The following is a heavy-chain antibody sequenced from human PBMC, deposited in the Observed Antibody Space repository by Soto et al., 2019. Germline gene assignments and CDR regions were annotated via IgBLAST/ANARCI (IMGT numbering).Heavy chain of an antibody. Sequence: SETLSLTCAVYGGSFSGYYWSWIRQPPGKGLEWIGEINHSGSTNYNPSLKSRVTISVDTSKNQFSLKLSSVTAADTAVYYCARGRTTLWFGELYWYYFDYWGQGTLVTVSS. CDR1: GGSFSGYY. CDR3: ARGRTTLWFGELYWYYFDY. D-gene: IGHD3-10*01. CDR2: INHSGST. V-gene: IGHV4-34*01. J-gene: IGHJ4*02.